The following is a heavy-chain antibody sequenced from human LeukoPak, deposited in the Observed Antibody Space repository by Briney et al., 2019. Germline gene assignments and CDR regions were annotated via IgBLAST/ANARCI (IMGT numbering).Heavy chain of an antibody. CDR1: GFTFSSYE. CDR2: ISSSGSTI. D-gene: IGHD6-13*01. CDR3: VNERRGLRMSSSWQTDAFDI. J-gene: IGHJ3*02. Sequence: GGSLRLSCAASGFTFSSYEMNWVRQAPGKGLEWVSYISSSGSTIYYADSVKGRFTISRDNAKNSLYLQMNSLRAEDTAVYYCVNERRGLRMSSSWQTDAFDIWGQGTMVTVSS. V-gene: IGHV3-48*03.